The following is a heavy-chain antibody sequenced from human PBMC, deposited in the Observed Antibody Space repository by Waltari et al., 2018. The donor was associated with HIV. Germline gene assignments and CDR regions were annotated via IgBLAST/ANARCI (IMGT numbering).Heavy chain of an antibody. J-gene: IGHJ4*02. CDR1: GFTVGSNY. D-gene: IGHD6-19*01. CDR3: ARDSGSGWHYFDY. CDR2: IYSGGST. V-gene: IGHV3-53*01. Sequence: EVQLVESGGGLIQPGGSLRLSCAASGFTVGSNYMSWARQAPGKGLEWVSVIYSGGSTYYADSVKGRFTISRDNSKNTLYLQMNSLRAEDTAVYYCARDSGSGWHYFDYWGQGTLVTVSS.